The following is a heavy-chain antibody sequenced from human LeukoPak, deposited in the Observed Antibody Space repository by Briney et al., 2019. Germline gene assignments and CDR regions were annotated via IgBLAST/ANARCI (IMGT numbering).Heavy chain of an antibody. CDR2: INPSGGST. CDR3: ARALWGRSGSYYFDY. CDR1: GDTVTSYY. J-gene: IGHJ4*02. Sequence: GASVKVSCKASGDTVTSYYMYWVRQAPGQWLEWMGIINPSGGSTSYAQKFQGRVTMTRDTSTSTVYMELSSLRSEDTAVYYCARALWGRSGSYYFDYWGQGTLVTVSS. D-gene: IGHD6-19*01. V-gene: IGHV1-46*01.